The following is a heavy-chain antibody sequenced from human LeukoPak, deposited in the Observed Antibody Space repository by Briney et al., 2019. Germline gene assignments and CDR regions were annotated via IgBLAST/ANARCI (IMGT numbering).Heavy chain of an antibody. CDR2: IYHSGST. Sequence: PSETLSLTCTVSGYSISSGYYWGWIRQPPGKGLEWIGSIYHSGSTYYNPSLKSRVTISVDTSKNQFSLKLSSVTAADTAVYYCARASYDMTYQIDYWGQGTLVTVSS. J-gene: IGHJ4*02. CDR1: GYSISSGYY. D-gene: IGHD3-9*01. CDR3: ARASYDMTYQIDY. V-gene: IGHV4-38-2*02.